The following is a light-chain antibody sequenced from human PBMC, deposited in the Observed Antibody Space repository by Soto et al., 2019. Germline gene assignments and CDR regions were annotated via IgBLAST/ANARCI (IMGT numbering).Light chain of an antibody. Sequence: EIVMTQSPATLSVSPGERATLSCRASHSVGSNLAWYQQRPGQAPRLLIYGASTWATGIPARFGGSGSGTEFTLTISSLQSEDFAVYYCQQYNDWPPWTFGQGTKVEIK. CDR2: GAS. CDR1: HSVGSN. J-gene: IGKJ1*01. V-gene: IGKV3-15*01. CDR3: QQYNDWPPWT.